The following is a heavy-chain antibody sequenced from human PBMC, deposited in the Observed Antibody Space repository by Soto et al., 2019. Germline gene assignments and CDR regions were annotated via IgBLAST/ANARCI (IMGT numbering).Heavy chain of an antibody. CDR3: ARIHYYGSGSGAMDV. CDR2: IDWDDDK. D-gene: IGHD3-10*01. J-gene: IGHJ6*04. CDR1: GFSLSTSGMC. V-gene: IGHV2-70*11. Sequence: SGPTLVKPTQTLTLTCTFSGFSLSTSGMCVSWIRQPPGKALEWLARIDWDDDKYYSTSLKTRLTISKDTSKNQVVLTMTNMDPVDTATYYCARIHYYGSGSGAMDVWGKGTTVTVSS.